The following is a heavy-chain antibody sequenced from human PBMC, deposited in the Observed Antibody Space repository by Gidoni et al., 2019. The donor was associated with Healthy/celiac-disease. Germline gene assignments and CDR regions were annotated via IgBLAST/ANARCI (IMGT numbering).Heavy chain of an antibody. J-gene: IGHJ4*02. V-gene: IGHV3-74*01. CDR1: GFTFSRSW. CDR2: INSDGSST. Sequence: EVQLVESGGGLVKPGGSLRLSCAASGFTFSRSWMHWVRQAPGKGLVWVSRINSDGSSTSYADSVKGRFTISRDNAKNTLYLQMNSLRAEDTAVYYCAREGEDSGYDLPRPLDYWGQGTLVTVSS. CDR3: AREGEDSGYDLPRPLDY. D-gene: IGHD5-12*01.